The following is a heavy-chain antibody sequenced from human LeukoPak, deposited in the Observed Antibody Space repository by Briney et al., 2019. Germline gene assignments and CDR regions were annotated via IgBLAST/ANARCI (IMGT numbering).Heavy chain of an antibody. CDR2: IYYSGST. CDR1: GGSISSGGYY. V-gene: IGHV4-31*03. D-gene: IGHD3-3*01. Sequence: SETLSLTCTVSGGSISSGGYYWSWIRQHPGKGLEWIGYIYYSGSTYYNPSLKSRVTISVDTSKNQFSLKLSSVTAADTAVYYCARGNYDFWSGTTNYYFDYWGQGTLVTVSS. CDR3: ARGNYDFWSGTTNYYFDY. J-gene: IGHJ4*02.